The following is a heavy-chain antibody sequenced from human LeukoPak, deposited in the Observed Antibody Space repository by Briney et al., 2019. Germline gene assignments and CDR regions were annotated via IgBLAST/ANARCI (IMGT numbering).Heavy chain of an antibody. J-gene: IGHJ3*01. Sequence: PSETLSLTCTVSGYSISSGYYWGWIRQPPGKGLEWIGTIYHSGSTYYNPSLKSRVTISVDTSKNQFSLKLTSVTAADTAVYYCARSLEADVFDLRGQGTMVTVSS. D-gene: IGHD3-16*01. CDR1: GYSISSGYY. CDR2: IYHSGST. CDR3: ARSLEADVFDL. V-gene: IGHV4-38-2*02.